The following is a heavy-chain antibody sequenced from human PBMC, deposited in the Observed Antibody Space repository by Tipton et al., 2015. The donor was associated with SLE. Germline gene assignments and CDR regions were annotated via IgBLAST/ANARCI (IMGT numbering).Heavy chain of an antibody. CDR3: ARRPHYYYYGMDV. V-gene: IGHV4-34*01. CDR2: INHSGST. J-gene: IGHJ6*02. Sequence: LRLSCAVSGITLCDSYMTWVRQAPGKGLEWIGEINHSGSTNYNPSLKSRVTISVDTSKNQFSLKLSSVTAADTAVYYCARRPHYYYYGMDVWGQGTTVTVSS. CDR1: GITLCDSY.